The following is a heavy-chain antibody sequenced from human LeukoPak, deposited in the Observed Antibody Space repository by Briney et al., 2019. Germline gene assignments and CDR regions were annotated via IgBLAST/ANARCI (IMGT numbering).Heavy chain of an antibody. J-gene: IGHJ4*02. Sequence: SETLSLTCSVSAGSISSSNYYWGWIRQPPGKGLEWIGSIYYSGRTYYNPSLKSRVTISVDTSKNQFSLKLSSVTAADTAVYYCARERYGSGSVFDYWGQGTLVTVSS. V-gene: IGHV4-39*07. D-gene: IGHD3-10*01. CDR1: AGSISSSNYY. CDR3: ARERYGSGSVFDY. CDR2: IYYSGRT.